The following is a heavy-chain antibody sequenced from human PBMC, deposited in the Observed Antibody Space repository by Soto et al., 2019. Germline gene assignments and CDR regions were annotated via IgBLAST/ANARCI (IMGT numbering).Heavy chain of an antibody. CDR1: GYTLTELS. V-gene: IGHV1-24*01. CDR2: FDPEDGET. Sequence: GASVKVSCKVSGYTLTELSMHWVRQAPGKGLEWMGGFDPEDGETIYAQKFQGRVTITEDTSTDTAYMELSSLRSEDTAVYYCATDAGWGSSSFKPTHFDPWGQGTLVTVSS. J-gene: IGHJ5*02. D-gene: IGHD6-6*01. CDR3: ATDAGWGSSSFKPTHFDP.